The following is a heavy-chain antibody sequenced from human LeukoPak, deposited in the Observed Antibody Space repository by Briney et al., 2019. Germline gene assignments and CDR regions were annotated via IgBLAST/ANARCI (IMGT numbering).Heavy chain of an antibody. CDR2: IGTAGDT. V-gene: IGHV3-13*01. CDR1: GFTFSSYD. CDR3: ARGVDGYNFDY. D-gene: IGHD5-24*01. Sequence: PGGSLRLSCAASGFTFSSYDMHWVRQATGKGLEWVSAIGTAGDTYYPGSVKGRFTISRENAKNSLYLQMNSLRAGDTAVYYCARGVDGYNFDYWGQGTLVTVSS. J-gene: IGHJ4*02.